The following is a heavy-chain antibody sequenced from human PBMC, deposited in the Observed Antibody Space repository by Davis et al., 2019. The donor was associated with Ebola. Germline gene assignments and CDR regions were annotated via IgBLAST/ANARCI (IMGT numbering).Heavy chain of an antibody. J-gene: IGHJ4*02. V-gene: IGHV1-24*01. D-gene: IGHD3-10*01. CDR1: DYALSEIS. CDR3: TVGGIGGMGDY. Sequence: ASVKVSCKVSDYALSEISMHWVRQAPGIGLEWMGSFDSENGESIYAQKFEGRVSMTEDSSTNTAYMELSSLRSEDTAVYYCTVGGIGGMGDYWGQGTLVTVSS. CDR2: FDSENGES.